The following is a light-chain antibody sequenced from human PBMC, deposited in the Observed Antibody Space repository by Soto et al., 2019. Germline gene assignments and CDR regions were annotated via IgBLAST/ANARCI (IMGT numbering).Light chain of an antibody. CDR1: QSISSW. Sequence: DIQMTQSPSTLSASVGDRVTITCRASQSISSWLAWYQQKPGKAPKVLIYGASNLQSGVPPRFSGSGSGTEFTLTISSLQPDDFATYYCQQYNSYPYTFGQGTKVDIK. V-gene: IGKV1-5*01. CDR3: QQYNSYPYT. J-gene: IGKJ2*01. CDR2: GAS.